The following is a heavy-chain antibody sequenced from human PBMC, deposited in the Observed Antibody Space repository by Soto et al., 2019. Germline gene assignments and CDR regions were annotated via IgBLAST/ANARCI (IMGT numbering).Heavy chain of an antibody. CDR3: GVGSYLTYYYYGMGV. CDR1: GFTFSSYA. V-gene: IGHV3-23*01. CDR2: ISGSGGST. Sequence: GGSLRLSCAASGFTFSSYAMSWVRQAPGKGLEWVSAISGSGGSTYYADSVKGRFTISRDNSKNTLYLQMNSLRAEDTAVYYCGVGSYLTYYYYGMGVWGQGTTVTVSS. J-gene: IGHJ6*02. D-gene: IGHD3-10*01.